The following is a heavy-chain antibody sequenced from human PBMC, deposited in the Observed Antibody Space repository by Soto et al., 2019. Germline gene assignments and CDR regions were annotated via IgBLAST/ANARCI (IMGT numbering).Heavy chain of an antibody. CDR2: IIPIFGTA. J-gene: IGHJ6*02. CDR1: GGTFSSYA. V-gene: IGHV1-69*01. D-gene: IGHD4-17*01. CDR3: ARGLRDHYYYGMDV. Sequence: QVQLVQSWAEVKKPGSSVKVSCTASGGTFSSYAISWVRQAPGQGREWMGGIIPIFGTANYAQKFQGRVTITADEATSTAYMELSSLRSEDTAVYYCARGLRDHYYYGMDVWGQGTTVTVAS.